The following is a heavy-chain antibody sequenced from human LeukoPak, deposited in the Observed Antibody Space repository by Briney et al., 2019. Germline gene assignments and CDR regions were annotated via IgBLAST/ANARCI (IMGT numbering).Heavy chain of an antibody. CDR1: VFTFSHYS. J-gene: IGHJ4*02. CDR2: ISGNGDIT. D-gene: IGHD3-16*01. Sequence: GGSLRLSCAASVFTFSHYSMRWVRQAPRKGQEWVSAISGNGDITYYTDSVKGRFTISRDNSKNTLYLQMNSLRAEDTAVYYCAKVTGGDMITYGGLDYWGQGTLVTVSS. V-gene: IGHV3-23*01. CDR3: AKVTGGDMITYGGLDY.